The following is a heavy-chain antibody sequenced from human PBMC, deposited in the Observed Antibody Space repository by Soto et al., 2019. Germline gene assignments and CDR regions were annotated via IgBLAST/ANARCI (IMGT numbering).Heavy chain of an antibody. Sequence: PVGSLRLSCAASGFTFSSYAMSWVRQAPGKGLEWVSAISGSGGSTYYADSVKGRFTISRDNSKNTLYLQMNSLRAEDTAVYYCAKGGGIYSAHAMDVWGQGTTVTVSS. CDR2: ISGSGGST. CDR1: GFTFSSYA. D-gene: IGHD5-12*01. V-gene: IGHV3-23*01. CDR3: AKGGGIYSAHAMDV. J-gene: IGHJ6*02.